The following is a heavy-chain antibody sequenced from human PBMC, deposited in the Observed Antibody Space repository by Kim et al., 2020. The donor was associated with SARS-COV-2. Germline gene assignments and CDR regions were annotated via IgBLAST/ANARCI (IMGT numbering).Heavy chain of an antibody. CDR2: INTNTGNP. V-gene: IGHV7-4-1*02. D-gene: IGHD5-12*01. J-gene: IGHJ3*02. Sequence: ASVKVSCKASGYTFTSYAMNWVRQAPGQGLEWMGWINTNTGNPTYAQGFTGRFVFSLDTSVSTAYLQISSLKAEDTAVYYCARDIGVDIVATEDIAAAGSDAFDIWGQGTMVTVSS. CDR1: GYTFTSYA. CDR3: ARDIGVDIVATEDIAAAGSDAFDI.